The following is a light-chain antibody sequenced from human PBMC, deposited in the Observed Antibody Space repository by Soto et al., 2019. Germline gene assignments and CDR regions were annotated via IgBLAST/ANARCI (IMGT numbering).Light chain of an antibody. Sequence: DIQMTQSPSSLYASVGDRVTITCRASQSISTYLNWYQQKLGKAPKLLVYDAYRLQSGVPSRFSGSASVTDFTLTISSLQPEDFATYYCQQSYSNPLTFGGGTTVEIK. J-gene: IGKJ4*01. CDR2: DAY. V-gene: IGKV1-39*01. CDR3: QQSYSNPLT. CDR1: QSISTY.